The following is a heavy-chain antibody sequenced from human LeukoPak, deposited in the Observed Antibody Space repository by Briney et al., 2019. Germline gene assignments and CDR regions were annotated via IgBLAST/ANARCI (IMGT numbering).Heavy chain of an antibody. D-gene: IGHD3-3*01. V-gene: IGHV4-59*01. Sequence: GXGLEWIGYVYYSGSTNYSPSLSSRLTISIDTSKNQFSLKLSSVTAADTAVYYCSRGLDFRSGYSFDYWGQGILVTVSS. CDR2: VYYSGST. J-gene: IGHJ4*02. CDR3: SRGLDFRSGYSFDY.